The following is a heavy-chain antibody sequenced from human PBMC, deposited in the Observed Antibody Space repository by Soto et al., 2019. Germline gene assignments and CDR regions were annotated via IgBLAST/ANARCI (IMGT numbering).Heavy chain of an antibody. D-gene: IGHD6-13*01. Sequence: PSETLSLTCAVYGGSFSGYYWSWIRQPPGKGLEWIGEINHSGNTNYNPALKSRIPIPIDTSKNQFSLRLTSVTAADTAVYYCARDAPGAAPYWGQGTLVTVSS. CDR2: INHSGNT. CDR1: GGSFSGYY. J-gene: IGHJ4*02. V-gene: IGHV4-34*09. CDR3: ARDAPGAAPY.